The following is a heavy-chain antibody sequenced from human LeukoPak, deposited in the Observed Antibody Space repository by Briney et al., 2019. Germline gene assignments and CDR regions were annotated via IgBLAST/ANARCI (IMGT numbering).Heavy chain of an antibody. D-gene: IGHD3-10*01. CDR2: ISYDGSNK. Sequence: GGSLRLSCAASGFTFSSYAMHWVRQAPGKGLEWVAVISYDGSNKYYADSVKGRFTISRDNSKNTLYLQMNSLRAEDTAVYYCARAPTTQLLWFGELFDYWGQGTLVTVSS. J-gene: IGHJ4*02. V-gene: IGHV3-30-3*01. CDR1: GFTFSSYA. CDR3: ARAPTTQLLWFGELFDY.